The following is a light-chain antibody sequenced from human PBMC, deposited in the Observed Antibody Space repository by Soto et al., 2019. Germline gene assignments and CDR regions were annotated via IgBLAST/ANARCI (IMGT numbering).Light chain of an antibody. V-gene: IGKV1-16*02. Sequence: DIQMTQSPSSLSASIGDRVTITCRASQGISTYLAWFQQKPGKAHKSLIYAASSLQSGVPSKFSGSGSGTDFPLTISSLQPEDFATYYCQQFDSYPLTFGGGTKVEIK. CDR3: QQFDSYPLT. CDR2: AAS. J-gene: IGKJ4*01. CDR1: QGISTY.